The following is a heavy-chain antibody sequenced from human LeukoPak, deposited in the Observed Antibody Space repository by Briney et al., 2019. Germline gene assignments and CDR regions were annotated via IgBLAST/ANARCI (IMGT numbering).Heavy chain of an antibody. CDR2: INPNSGGT. D-gene: IGHD6-19*01. CDR1: GYTFTGYY. V-gene: IGHV1-2*02. J-gene: IGHJ4*02. CDR3: ARDLSGWASLNDY. Sequence: ASVKVSCKASGYTFTGYYMHWVRQASGQGLEWMGWINPNSGGTNYAQKFQGRVTMTRDTSISTAYMELSRLRSDDTAVYYCARDLSGWASLNDYWGQGTLVTVSS.